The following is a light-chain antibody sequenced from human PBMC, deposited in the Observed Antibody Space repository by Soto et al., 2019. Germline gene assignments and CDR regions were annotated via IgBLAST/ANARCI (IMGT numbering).Light chain of an antibody. CDR3: QYWDDYSWT. CDR1: QSITDW. V-gene: IGKV1-5*03. CDR2: KPS. Sequence: DIQMTQSPSTLSASVGDRVTITCRSSQSITDWLAWYQRKPGKAPKFLIYKPSNLEGGVPSRFSGSGSGTEFTLTISGVQPDDFATYYCQYWDDYSWTFGQGTKVEIK. J-gene: IGKJ1*01.